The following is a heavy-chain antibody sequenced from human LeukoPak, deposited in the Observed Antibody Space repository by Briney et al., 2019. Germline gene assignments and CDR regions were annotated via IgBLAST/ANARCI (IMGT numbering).Heavy chain of an antibody. CDR3: ARSANYGGHAFFDY. D-gene: IGHD4/OR15-4a*01. CDR2: IKHDGSED. J-gene: IGHJ4*02. V-gene: IGHV3-7*01. Sequence: GGSLRLSCAASGFTFSSYWMTWVRQTPGKGLEWVANIKHDGSEDYFVDSVKGRFTISRDNAENSLHLQMSSLRAEDTAVYYCARSANYGGHAFFDYWGQGNLVIVSS. CDR1: GFTFSSYW.